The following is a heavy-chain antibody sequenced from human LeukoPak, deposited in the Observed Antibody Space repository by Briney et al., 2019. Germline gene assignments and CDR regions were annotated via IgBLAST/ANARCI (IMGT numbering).Heavy chain of an antibody. CDR3: ARGGVPHQHLDS. J-gene: IGHJ4*02. V-gene: IGHV1-2*02. CDR1: GYSFTAHF. D-gene: IGHD2-8*02. CDR2: INANTGGT. Sequence: GASVKVSCKTSGYSFTAHFMYWVRQAPGQGLEWMGWINANTGGTNYAQKFQGRVTMTRDTSFTTAYMDLTRLTSDDTAVYFCARGGVPHQHLDSWGPGTLVTVSS.